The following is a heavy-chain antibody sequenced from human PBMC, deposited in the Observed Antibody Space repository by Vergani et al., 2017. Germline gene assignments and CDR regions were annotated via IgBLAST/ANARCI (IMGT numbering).Heavy chain of an antibody. Sequence: QVQLVQSGAEVKKPGASVKVSCKASGYTFTSYYMHWVRQAPGQGLEWMGIINPSGGSTSYAQKFQGRVTMTRDTSTSTVYMELSSLRAEDTAVYYCARDPDYYDSSGYYLYYYYYGMDVWGQGTTVTVSS. D-gene: IGHD3-22*01. CDR1: GYTFTSYY. J-gene: IGHJ6*02. CDR3: ARDPDYYDSSGYYLYYYYYGMDV. CDR2: INPSGGST. V-gene: IGHV1-46*01.